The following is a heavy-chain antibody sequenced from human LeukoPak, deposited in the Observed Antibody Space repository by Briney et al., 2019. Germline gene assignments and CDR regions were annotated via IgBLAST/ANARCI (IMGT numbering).Heavy chain of an antibody. CDR3: ARDRWRSGGSGGGDY. Sequence: GGSLRLSCAASGFTFSSYGMTWARQAPGKGLEWVSTISGSGGSTYYADSVKGRFTISRDNSKNTLCLQMNSLRAEDTAVYYCARDRWRSGGSGGGDYWGQGTLVTVSS. D-gene: IGHD2-15*01. CDR2: ISGSGGST. J-gene: IGHJ4*02. CDR1: GFTFSSYG. V-gene: IGHV3-23*01.